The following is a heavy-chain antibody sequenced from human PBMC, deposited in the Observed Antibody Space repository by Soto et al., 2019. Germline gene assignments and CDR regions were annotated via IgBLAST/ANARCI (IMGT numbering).Heavy chain of an antibody. Sequence: QMQLVESGGGVVKPGGSLRLSCSASGFSFSGYYMTWIRQSPGKGLEWVAYISANTVYTNYAASVTGRFTISRDNAQNSLSLQMNNLGDDDTAVYYCARWRVAVIGTGGSNGLDVWGQGTTVIVSS. J-gene: IGHJ6*02. CDR1: GFSFSGYY. V-gene: IGHV3-11*06. CDR3: ARWRVAVIGTGGSNGLDV. CDR2: ISANTVYT. D-gene: IGHD6-19*01.